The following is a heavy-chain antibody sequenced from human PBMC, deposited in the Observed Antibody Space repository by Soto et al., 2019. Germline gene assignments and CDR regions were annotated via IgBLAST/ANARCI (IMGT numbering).Heavy chain of an antibody. CDR3: ARAPTIFGVVIFMNGMDV. J-gene: IGHJ6*02. CDR2: ISAYNGNT. Sequence: ASVKVSCKASGYTFTSYGISWVRQAPGQGLEWMGWISAYNGNTNYAQKFQGRVTMTRDTSTSTVYIELSSLRSEDTAVYYCARAPTIFGVVIFMNGMDVWGQGTTVTVSS. V-gene: IGHV1-18*01. D-gene: IGHD3-3*01. CDR1: GYTFTSYG.